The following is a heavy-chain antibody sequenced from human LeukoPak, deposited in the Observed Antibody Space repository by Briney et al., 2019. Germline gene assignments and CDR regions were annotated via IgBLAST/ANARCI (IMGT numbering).Heavy chain of an antibody. CDR2: INPSGGST. J-gene: IGHJ6*02. CDR3: ARDVWYYYGSGSYSVGMDV. V-gene: IGHV1-46*01. D-gene: IGHD3-10*01. Sequence: ASVKVSCKASGYTFTSYYMHWVRQAPGQGLEWMGIINPSGGSTSYAQKFQGRVTMTRDTSTSTVYMELSSLRSEDTAVYYCARDVWYYYGSGSYSVGMDVWGQGTTVTVPS. CDR1: GYTFTSYY.